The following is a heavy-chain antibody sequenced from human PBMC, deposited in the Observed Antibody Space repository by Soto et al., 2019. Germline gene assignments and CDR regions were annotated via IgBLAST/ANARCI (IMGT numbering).Heavy chain of an antibody. CDR1: GGTFSSYT. V-gene: IGHV1-69*04. CDR3: AREGECSSTSCYEVPDAFDI. D-gene: IGHD2-2*01. CDR2: IIPILGIA. J-gene: IGHJ3*02. Sequence: ASVKVSCKASGGTFSSYTISWVQQAPGQGLEWMGRIIPILGIANYAQKYQGRVTITADKSTSTAYMELSSLRSEDTAVYYCAREGECSSTSCYEVPDAFDIWGQGTMVTVSS.